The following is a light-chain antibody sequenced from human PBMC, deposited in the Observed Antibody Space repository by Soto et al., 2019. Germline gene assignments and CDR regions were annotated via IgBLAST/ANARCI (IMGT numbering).Light chain of an antibody. CDR1: QDIRDD. Sequence: IQVTQAPSSLSASVGDRVTITCRASQDIRDDLGWYQQKPGKAPKLVIYGVSHLQSGVPSRFSGSGFGTDFSLTISSLQPEDSATYYCLQEYNYPLTFGGGTKG. J-gene: IGKJ4*01. CDR2: GVS. CDR3: LQEYNYPLT. V-gene: IGKV1-6*01.